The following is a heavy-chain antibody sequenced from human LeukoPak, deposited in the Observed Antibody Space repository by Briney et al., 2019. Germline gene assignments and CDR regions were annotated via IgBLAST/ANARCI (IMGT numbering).Heavy chain of an antibody. CDR1: GYSISSGYY. CDR2: IYHSGST. V-gene: IGHV4-38-2*01. CDR3: ARLRYCSSTNCYYYFDY. D-gene: IGHD2-2*01. J-gene: IGHJ4*02. Sequence: SETLSLACAVSGYSISSGYYWGWIRQPPGKGLEWIGSIYHSGSTNYNPSLKSRATISVDTPKNQFSLKLSSVTAADTAVYYCARLRYCSSTNCYYYFDYWGQGTLVSVSS.